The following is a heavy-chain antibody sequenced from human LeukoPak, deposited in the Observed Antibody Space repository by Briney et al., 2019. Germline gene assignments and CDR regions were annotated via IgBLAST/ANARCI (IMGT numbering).Heavy chain of an antibody. CDR2: INSDGSST. CDR3: ARDYYYYSSGYYLGY. D-gene: IGHD3-22*01. J-gene: IGHJ4*02. Sequence: GGSLRLSCAASGFTFSSYWMHWVRQAPGKGLVWVSRINSDGSSTSYADSVKGRFTISRDNAKNTLYLQMNSLRAEDTAVYYCARDYYYYSSGYYLGYWGQGTLVTVSS. V-gene: IGHV3-74*01. CDR1: GFTFSSYW.